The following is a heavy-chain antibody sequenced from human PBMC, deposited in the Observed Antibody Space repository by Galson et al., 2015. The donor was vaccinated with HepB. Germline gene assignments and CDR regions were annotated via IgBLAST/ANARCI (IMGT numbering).Heavy chain of an antibody. J-gene: IGHJ4*02. CDR1: GFTFSSYG. Sequence: SLRLSCAASGFTFSSYGMHWVRQAPGKGLEWVAVISYDGSNKYYADSVKGRFTISRDNSKNTLYLQMNSLRAEDTAVYYCAKDRPWDEYQLLLGYYFDYWGQGTLVTVSS. V-gene: IGHV3-30*18. CDR2: ISYDGSNK. D-gene: IGHD2-2*01. CDR3: AKDRPWDEYQLLLGYYFDY.